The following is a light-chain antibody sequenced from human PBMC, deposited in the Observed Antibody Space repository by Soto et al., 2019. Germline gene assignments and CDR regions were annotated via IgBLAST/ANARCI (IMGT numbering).Light chain of an antibody. J-gene: IGKJ4*01. CDR3: QQTDSYPST. Sequence: DIQMTQSPSTLSASVGDRLSITCRASQSITNWLAWYQQKPGKAPKLLIYAASSLQTGVPSRFSGSGSATDFTLTINSLQPEDFATYYCQQTDSYPSTFGGGTKVDIK. CDR2: AAS. CDR1: QSITNW. V-gene: IGKV1-5*01.